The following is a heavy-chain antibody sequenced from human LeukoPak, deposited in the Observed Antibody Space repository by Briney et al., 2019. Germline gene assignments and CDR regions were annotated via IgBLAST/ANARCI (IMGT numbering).Heavy chain of an antibody. CDR3: ARVHCSSTSCSSRGYNWFDP. D-gene: IGHD2-2*01. CDR2: ISSSSSYI. V-gene: IGHV3-21*01. CDR1: GFTFSSYS. Sequence: GGSLRLSCAASGFTFSSYSMNWVRQAPGKGLEWVSSISSSSSYIYYADSVKGRFTISRDNAKNSLYLQMNSLRAEDTAVYYCARVHCSSTSCSSRGYNWFDPWGQGTLVTVSS. J-gene: IGHJ5*02.